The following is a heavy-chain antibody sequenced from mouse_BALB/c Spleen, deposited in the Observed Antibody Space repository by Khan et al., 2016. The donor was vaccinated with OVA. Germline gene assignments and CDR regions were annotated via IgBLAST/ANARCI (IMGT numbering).Heavy chain of an antibody. CDR2: ISSLAYNF. CDR3: ARGGTGGFAY. J-gene: IGHJ3*01. V-gene: IGHV5-15*02. D-gene: IGHD3-1*01. CDR1: GFTFSDYG. Sequence: EVELVESGGGLVQPGGSRKLSCAASGFTFSDYGMAWIRQGPGKGPEWITFISSLAYNFYYADTVTGRFTISRANAKNPLYLEMNSLRSEDTARYYWARGGTGGFAYWGQGTLVTVSA.